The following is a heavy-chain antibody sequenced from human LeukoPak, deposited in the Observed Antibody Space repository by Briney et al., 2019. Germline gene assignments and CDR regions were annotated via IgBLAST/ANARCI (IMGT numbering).Heavy chain of an antibody. Sequence: GASVKVSCKASGYTFTSYDINWVRQATGQGLEWMGWMNPNSGNTGYAQKFQGRVTMTRNTSIGTAYMELSSLRSEDTAVYYCARGIGAAAHFYYYYYYMDVWGKGTTVTVPS. CDR2: MNPNSGNT. D-gene: IGHD6-13*01. V-gene: IGHV1-8*01. CDR1: GYTFTSYD. CDR3: ARGIGAAAHFYYYYYYMDV. J-gene: IGHJ6*03.